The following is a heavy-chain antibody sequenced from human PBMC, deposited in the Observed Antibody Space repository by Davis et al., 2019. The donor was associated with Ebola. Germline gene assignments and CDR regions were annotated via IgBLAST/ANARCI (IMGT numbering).Heavy chain of an antibody. CDR3: ARLKTTMYYFDY. J-gene: IGHJ4*02. CDR2: IYPGYSDT. Sequence: ESLKIPRKGPGYSLTSYWIGWVRQLPGKGLEWMGIIYPGYSDTRYSPSFQGQVTISADKSISTAYLQWSSLKASDTAMYYCARLKTTMYYFDYWGQGTLVTVSS. CDR1: GYSLTSYW. D-gene: IGHD1-14*01. V-gene: IGHV5-51*01.